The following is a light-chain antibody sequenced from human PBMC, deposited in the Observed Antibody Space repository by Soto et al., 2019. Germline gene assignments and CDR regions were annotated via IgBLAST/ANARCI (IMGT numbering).Light chain of an antibody. V-gene: IGLV2-14*01. CDR2: DVS. CDR1: SSDVGGYNY. J-gene: IGLJ2*01. CDR3: SSYTTSSTLVV. Sequence: QSVLTQPASVSGSPGQSITISCTGTSSDVGGYNYVSWYQQHPGKAPKLMIYDVSNRPSGVSNRFSGSKSGNTASLTISGIQADDEADYYCSSYTTSSTLVVFGGGTQLTVL.